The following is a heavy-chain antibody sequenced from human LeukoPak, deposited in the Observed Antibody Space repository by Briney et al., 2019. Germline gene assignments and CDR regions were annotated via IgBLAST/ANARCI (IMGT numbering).Heavy chain of an antibody. Sequence: GGSLRLSCAASGFTFSTSWMHWVRQVPGKGLVWVSRINSDGRSTDYADSVKGRFTISRDNTKNTLYLQMHSLRVEDTAMYYCAHTVWSGNYFDYWGQGTLVTVSS. J-gene: IGHJ4*02. CDR2: INSDGRST. D-gene: IGHD3-3*01. CDR3: AHTVWSGNYFDY. CDR1: GFTFSTSW. V-gene: IGHV3-74*01.